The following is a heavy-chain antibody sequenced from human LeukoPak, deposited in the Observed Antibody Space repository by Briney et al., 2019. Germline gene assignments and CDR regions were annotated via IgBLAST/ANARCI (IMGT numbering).Heavy chain of an antibody. J-gene: IGHJ6*03. V-gene: IGHV4-59*01. CDR2: IYYSGST. Sequence: PSETLSLTCTVSGGSISSYYWSWIRQPPGKGLEWIGCIYYSGSTNYNPSLKSRVTISVDTSKNQFSLKLSSVTAADTAVYYCARAGVAMGSYYMDVWGKGTTVTVSS. CDR1: GGSISSYY. D-gene: IGHD5-24*01. CDR3: ARAGVAMGSYYMDV.